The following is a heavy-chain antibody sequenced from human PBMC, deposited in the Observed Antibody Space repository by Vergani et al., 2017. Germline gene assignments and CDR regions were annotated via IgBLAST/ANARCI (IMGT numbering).Heavy chain of an antibody. CDR3: ARVGYSYGSSIWYYYYYMDV. V-gene: IGHV4-59*01. CDR1: GGYISSYY. D-gene: IGHD5-18*01. J-gene: IGHJ6*03. Sequence: QVQLQESGPGLVKPSETLSLTCTVSGGYISSYYWSWIRPPPGKGLEWIGYIYYSGSTNYNPSLKSRVNISVDTSKNQFSLKLSSVTAADTAVYYCARVGYSYGSSIWYYYYYMDVWGKGTTVTVSS. CDR2: IYYSGST.